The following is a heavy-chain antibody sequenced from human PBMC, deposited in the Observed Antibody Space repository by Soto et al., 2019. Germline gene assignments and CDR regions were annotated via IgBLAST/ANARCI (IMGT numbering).Heavy chain of an antibody. CDR2: MSYGGSDK. V-gene: IGHV3-30*03. J-gene: IGHJ4*02. D-gene: IGHD6-13*01. Sequence: QVQLVESGGGVVQAGRSLRLSCAASGFTFSSYGMPWVRQAPGRGLEWVALMSYGGSDKWYADCVKGRFTISRDNSKNTLYLQINSLRVEDTAVYYCGAGQYFSNYWGQGTLVTVST. CDR1: GFTFSSYG. CDR3: GAGQYFSNY.